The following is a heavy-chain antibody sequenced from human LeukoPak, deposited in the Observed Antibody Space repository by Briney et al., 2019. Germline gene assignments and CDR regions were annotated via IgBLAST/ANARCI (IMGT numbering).Heavy chain of an antibody. Sequence: GGSLRLSCAASGFTFSSYWMSWVRQAPGKGLEWVANIKQDGSEKYCVDSVKGRFTISRDNTKNSLYLQMNSLRAEDTAVYYCARDLSSSGWRDAFDIWGQGTMVTVSS. D-gene: IGHD6-19*01. V-gene: IGHV3-7*01. CDR2: IKQDGSEK. CDR3: ARDLSSSGWRDAFDI. J-gene: IGHJ3*02. CDR1: GFTFSSYW.